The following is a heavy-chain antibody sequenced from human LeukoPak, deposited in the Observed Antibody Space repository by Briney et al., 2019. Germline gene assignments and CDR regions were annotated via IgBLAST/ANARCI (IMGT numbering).Heavy chain of an antibody. CDR2: INHSGST. D-gene: IGHD3-22*01. CDR1: GGSISSSSYY. V-gene: IGHV4-39*07. CDR3: AKAPYLSSGS. Sequence: SETLSLTCTVSGGSISSSSYYWSWIRQPPGKGLEWIGEINHSGSTNYNPSLKSRVTISLDTSKNQFSLKLTSVTAADTALYYCAKAPYLSSGSWGQGILVAVSS. J-gene: IGHJ3*01.